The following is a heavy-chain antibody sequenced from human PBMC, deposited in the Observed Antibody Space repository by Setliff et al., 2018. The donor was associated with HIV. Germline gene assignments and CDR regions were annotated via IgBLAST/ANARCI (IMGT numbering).Heavy chain of an antibody. CDR3: ASQFGAYDSSGYEHDAFNI. J-gene: IGHJ3*02. CDR2: ISAYNGNT. D-gene: IGHD3-22*01. V-gene: IGHV1-18*01. CDR1: GYTFINFG. Sequence: ASVKVSCKASGYTFINFGISWVRQAPGQGLEWMGWISAYNGNTNSAQRLQGRVTLTTDTSTSTAYMDLRSLRSDDTAVYYCASQFGAYDSSGYEHDAFNIWGQGTMVTVSS.